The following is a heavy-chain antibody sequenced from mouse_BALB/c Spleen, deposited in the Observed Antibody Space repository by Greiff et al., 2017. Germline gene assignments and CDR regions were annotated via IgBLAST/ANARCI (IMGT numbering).Heavy chain of an antibody. V-gene: IGHV1-82*01. Sequence: QVQLQQSGPELVKPGASVKISCTASGYAFSSSWVNWVKQRPGQGLEWIGRIYPGDGDTNYNGKFKGKATLTADKSSSTAYMQLSSLTSVDSAVYYCARDLYGSSFFAYWGQGTLVTVSA. CDR2: IYPGDGDT. CDR1: GYAFSSSW. D-gene: IGHD1-1*01. J-gene: IGHJ3*01. CDR3: ARDLYGSSFFAY.